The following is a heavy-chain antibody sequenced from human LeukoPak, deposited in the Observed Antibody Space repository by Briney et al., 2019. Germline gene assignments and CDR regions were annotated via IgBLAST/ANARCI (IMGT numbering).Heavy chain of an antibody. D-gene: IGHD6-13*01. CDR2: IYYSGST. CDR1: GGSISSSSYY. Sequence: QTSETLSLTCTVSGGSISSSSYYWGWIRQPPGKGLEWIGSIYYSGSTYYNPSLKSRVTISVDTSKNQFSLKLSSVTAADTAVYYCVRVGGSSWSRPDYWGQGTLVTVSS. J-gene: IGHJ4*02. V-gene: IGHV4-39*07. CDR3: VRVGGSSWSRPDY.